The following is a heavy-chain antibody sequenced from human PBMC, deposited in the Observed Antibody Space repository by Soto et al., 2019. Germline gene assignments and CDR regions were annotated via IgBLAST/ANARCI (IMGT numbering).Heavy chain of an antibody. D-gene: IGHD5-12*01. Sequence: QVQLQESGPGLVKPSQTLSLTCSVSGGSIRSSAYYWSWIRQYPGKGLEWIGYIYYSGKTSYNPSLKRRVTISVDTSKNQFSLRLSSVTAADTAVYYCARDLPYSGLFDYWGQGTLVTVSS. V-gene: IGHV4-31*03. CDR3: ARDLPYSGLFDY. CDR1: GGSIRSSAYY. J-gene: IGHJ4*02. CDR2: IYYSGKT.